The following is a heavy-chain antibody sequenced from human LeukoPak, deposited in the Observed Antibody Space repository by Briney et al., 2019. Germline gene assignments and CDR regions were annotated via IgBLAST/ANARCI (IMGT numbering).Heavy chain of an antibody. CDR2: INHSGST. CDR1: GGSFSGYY. V-gene: IGHV4-34*01. J-gene: IGHJ3*02. CDR3: ARDPLLTYYYGSGSPDAFDI. D-gene: IGHD3-10*01. Sequence: SETLSLTCAVYGGSFSGYYWSWIRQPPGKGLEWIGEINHSGSTNYNPSLKSRVTISVDTSKNQFSLKLSSVTAADTAVYYCARDPLLTYYYGSGSPDAFDIWGQGTMVTVSS.